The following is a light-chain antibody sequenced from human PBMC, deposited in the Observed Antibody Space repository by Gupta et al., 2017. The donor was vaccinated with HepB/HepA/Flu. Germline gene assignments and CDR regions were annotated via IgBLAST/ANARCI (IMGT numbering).Light chain of an antibody. Sequence: EIVMTQSPATLSVSPGVRATLSCRASQSVNSNLDWYQQKPGKAPRLLLFGAPTRATGVTARFSGSGPGIDFTLTISSLQSEDFAVSYCQEYNNWPTWTFGQGTKVEIK. CDR3: QEYNNWPTWT. CDR2: GAP. J-gene: IGKJ1*01. V-gene: IGKV3-15*01. CDR1: QSVNSN.